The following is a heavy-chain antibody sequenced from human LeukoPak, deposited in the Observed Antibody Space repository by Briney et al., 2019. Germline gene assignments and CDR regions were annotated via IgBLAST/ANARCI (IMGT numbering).Heavy chain of an antibody. V-gene: IGHV1-2*02. CDR1: GYSFTDYY. D-gene: IGHD3-10*01. Sequence: VASVKVSCKASGYSFTDYYMHWVRQAPGQGLEWMGWISPRSGDTSYAQKFQGRVTMTRDTSINTVDMDLRGLTSDDTAVFYCARGREIHGGSDTKLDDYWGQGTLVTASS. J-gene: IGHJ4*02. CDR2: ISPRSGDT. CDR3: ARGREIHGGSDTKLDDY.